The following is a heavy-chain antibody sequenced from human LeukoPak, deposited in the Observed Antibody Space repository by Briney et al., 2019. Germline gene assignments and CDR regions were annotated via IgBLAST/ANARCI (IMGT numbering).Heavy chain of an antibody. CDR1: GFTFSSYW. V-gene: IGHV3-7*01. Sequence: PGRSLRLSCAASGFTFSSYWMSWVRQAPGKGLEWVANIRQDGSEKYYVDSVKGRFTISRDNAKNSLYLQMNSLRAEDAAVYYCVRDYRGSSISCWWFDPWGQGTLVTVSS. D-gene: IGHD2-2*01. CDR2: IRQDGSEK. CDR3: VRDYRGSSISCWWFDP. J-gene: IGHJ5*02.